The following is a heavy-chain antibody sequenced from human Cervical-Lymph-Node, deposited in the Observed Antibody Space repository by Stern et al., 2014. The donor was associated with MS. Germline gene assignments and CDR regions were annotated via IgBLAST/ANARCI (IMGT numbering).Heavy chain of an antibody. CDR3: ARLDVALASGFDV. CDR2: IHYNGGST. CDR1: GASTSSGIYY. D-gene: IGHD1-26*01. V-gene: IGHV4-31*03. J-gene: IGHJ3*01. Sequence: QVQLQESGPGLVRPSQTLSLTCTVSGASTSSGIYYWSWIRQHPEKGLEWIGYIHYNGGSTYYNPSLESRVTISLGTSKSQFSLNMRSMTAADTAIYYCARLDVALASGFDVWGQGTMITVSS.